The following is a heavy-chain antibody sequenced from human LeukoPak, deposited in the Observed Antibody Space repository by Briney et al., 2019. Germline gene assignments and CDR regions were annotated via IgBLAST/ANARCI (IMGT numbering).Heavy chain of an antibody. V-gene: IGHV4-61*10. CDR2: IYYSGST. D-gene: IGHD1-26*01. CDR1: GGSISSGSYY. J-gene: IGHJ4*02. Sequence: PSETLSLTCTVSGGSISSGSYYWSWIRQPAGKGLEWIGYIYYSGSTNYNPSLKSRVTISVDTSKNQFSLKLSSVTAADTAVYYCARTGIVGASPRPFDYWGQGTLVTVSS. CDR3: ARTGIVGASPRPFDY.